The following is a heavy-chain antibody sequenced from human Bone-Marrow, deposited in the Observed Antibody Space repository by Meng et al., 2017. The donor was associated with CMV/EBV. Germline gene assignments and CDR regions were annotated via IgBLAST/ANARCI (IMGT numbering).Heavy chain of an antibody. Sequence: GGSLRLSCAASGFTVSSNYMSWVRQAPGKGLEWVSVIYSGGSTYYADSVKGRFTISRDNSKNTLYLQMNSLRAEDTAVYYCARNTAMAHYGMDVWGQGTTVTVSS. D-gene: IGHD5-18*01. CDR1: GFTVSSNY. CDR3: ARNTAMAHYGMDV. V-gene: IGHV3-53*01. J-gene: IGHJ6*02. CDR2: IYSGGST.